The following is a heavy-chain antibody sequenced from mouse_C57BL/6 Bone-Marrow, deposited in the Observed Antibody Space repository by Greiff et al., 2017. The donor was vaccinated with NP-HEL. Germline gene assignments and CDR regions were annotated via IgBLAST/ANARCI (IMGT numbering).Heavy chain of an antibody. CDR3: DRQSYDNYFNG. Sequence: QVQLKESGPGLVAPSQSLSITCTVSGFSLTSYGVHWVRQPPGKGLEWLVVIWSDGRTTYNSAPISRLSISKDNSKSQVFLKMNSLQTDDTSIYYCDRQSYDNYFNGWSQGTTHTVSS. J-gene: IGHJ2*01. CDR1: GFSLTSYG. V-gene: IGHV2-6-1*01. D-gene: IGHD2-3*01. CDR2: IWSDGRT.